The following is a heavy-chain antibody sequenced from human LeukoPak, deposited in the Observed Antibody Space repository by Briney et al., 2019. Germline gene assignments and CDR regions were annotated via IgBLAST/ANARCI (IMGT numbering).Heavy chain of an antibody. J-gene: IGHJ3*02. CDR2: ISYDGSNK. CDR1: GFTFSSYG. CDR3: ARERAIYLYGSGSYDAFDI. Sequence: PGGSLRLSCAASGFTFSSYGMHWVRQAPGKGLEWVAVISYDGSNKYYADSVKGRFTISRDNSKNTLYLQMNSLRAEDTAVYYCARERAIYLYGSGSYDAFDIWGQGTMVTVSS. D-gene: IGHD3-10*01. V-gene: IGHV3-30*03.